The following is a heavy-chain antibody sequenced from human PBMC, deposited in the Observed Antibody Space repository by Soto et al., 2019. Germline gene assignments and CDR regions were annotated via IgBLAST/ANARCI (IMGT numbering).Heavy chain of an antibody. Sequence: PGGSLRLSCAASGFTFGAYVMHWVRQAPGKGLEWVAHISYDGNNKYYADSVKGRFTISRDNFKNTLYLQMSSLRAEDTAVYYCAKDLAEIVVVVAAEDYYYGMDVWGQGTTVTVSS. CDR1: GFTFGAYV. V-gene: IGHV3-30*18. D-gene: IGHD2-15*01. CDR3: AKDLAEIVVVVAAEDYYYGMDV. J-gene: IGHJ6*02. CDR2: ISYDGNNK.